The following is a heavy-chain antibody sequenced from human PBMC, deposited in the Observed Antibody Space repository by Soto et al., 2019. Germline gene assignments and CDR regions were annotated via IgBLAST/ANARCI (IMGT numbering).Heavy chain of an antibody. Sequence: QVQLQQWGAGLLKPSETLSLTCAVYGGSFSGYYWSWIRQPPGKGLEWIGEINHSGSTNYNPSLKRRVTTSVDTSKNQFSLKLSSVTAADTAVYYCARADAVGATGYWGQGTLVTVSS. V-gene: IGHV4-34*01. J-gene: IGHJ4*02. D-gene: IGHD1-26*01. CDR1: GGSFSGYY. CDR3: ARADAVGATGY. CDR2: INHSGST.